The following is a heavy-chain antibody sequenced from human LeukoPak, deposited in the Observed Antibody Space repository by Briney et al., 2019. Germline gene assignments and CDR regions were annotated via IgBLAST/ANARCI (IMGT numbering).Heavy chain of an antibody. J-gene: IGHJ1*01. V-gene: IGHV1-24*01. Sequence: ASVKVSCKVSGYTLTELSMHWVRQAPGKGLEWMGGFDPEDGETIYAQKFQGRVTMTEDTSTDTAYMELRSLRSDDTAVYYCARTKGIAVAGTSEDFQHWGQGTLVTVSS. CDR2: FDPEDGET. CDR1: GYTLTELS. D-gene: IGHD6-19*01. CDR3: ARTKGIAVAGTSEDFQH.